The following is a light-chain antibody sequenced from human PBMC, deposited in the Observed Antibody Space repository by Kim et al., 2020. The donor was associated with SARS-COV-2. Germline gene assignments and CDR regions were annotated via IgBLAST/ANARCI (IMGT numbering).Light chain of an antibody. CDR3: SSYTDSTFYV. J-gene: IGLJ1*01. CDR2: DVS. V-gene: IGLV2-14*03. CDR1: NSDVGGYNY. Sequence: GTTTTISCTGSNSDVGGYNYVSWYQQHPGKAPKLIIYDVSNRPLGVSNRFSGSKSGNTASLTISGLQAEDEADYYCSSYTDSTFYVFGTGTKVTVL.